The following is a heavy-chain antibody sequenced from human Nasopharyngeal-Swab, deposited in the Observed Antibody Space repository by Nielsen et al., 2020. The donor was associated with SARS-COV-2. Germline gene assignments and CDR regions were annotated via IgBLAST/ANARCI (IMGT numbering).Heavy chain of an antibody. J-gene: IGHJ6*03. CDR1: GFTFSSYD. V-gene: IGHV3-13*01. CDR3: AKDLNSNFLNYMDV. Sequence: GGSLRLSCAASGFTFSSYDMHWVRQATGKGLEWVSAIGTAGDTYYPGSVKGRFTISRDNSKSTLYLQMNSLRAEDTAAYYCAKDLNSNFLNYMDVWGKGTTVSVSS. D-gene: IGHD4-11*01. CDR2: IGTAGDT.